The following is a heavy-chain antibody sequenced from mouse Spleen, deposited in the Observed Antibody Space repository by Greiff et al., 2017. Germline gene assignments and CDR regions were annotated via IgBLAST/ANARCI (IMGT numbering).Heavy chain of an antibody. CDR1: GFTFSSYA. Sequence: EVKLMESGGGLVKLGGSLKLSCAASGFTFSSYAMSWVRQTPEKRLEWVATISSGGGNTYYPDSVKGRFTISRDNAKNTLYLQMSSLKSEDTAMYYCARQGYGIFDYWGQGTTLTVSS. V-gene: IGHV5-9*04. J-gene: IGHJ2*01. D-gene: IGHD1-1*01. CDR2: ISSGGGNT. CDR3: ARQGYGIFDY.